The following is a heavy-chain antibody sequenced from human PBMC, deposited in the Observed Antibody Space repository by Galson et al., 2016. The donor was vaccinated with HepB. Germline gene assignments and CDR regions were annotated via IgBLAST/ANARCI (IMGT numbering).Heavy chain of an antibody. CDR3: AKATPDYDVLTGFFVYYSDY. J-gene: IGHJ4*01. CDR1: GFTFSDYA. D-gene: IGHD3-9*01. V-gene: IGHV3-23*01. Sequence: SLRLSCAASGFTFSDYAKSWVRQAPGKGLQWVSTIRGTGVTTHYADSVKGRFTISRDNSKNTLYLQMSSLRAEDTAMYYCAKATPDYDVLTGFFVYYSDYWGHGTLVTVSS. CDR2: IRGTGVTT.